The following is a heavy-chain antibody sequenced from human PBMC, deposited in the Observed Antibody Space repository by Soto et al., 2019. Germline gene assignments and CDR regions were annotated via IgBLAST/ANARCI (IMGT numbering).Heavy chain of an antibody. CDR1: GGTFSSYA. J-gene: IGHJ3*02. Sequence: GASVKVSCKASGGTFSSYAISWVRQAPGQGLEWMGGIIPIFGTANYAQKFQGRVTITADESTSTAYMELSSLRSEDTAVYYCARDPGYYGSGSYSQGAFDIWGQGTMVTVSS. D-gene: IGHD3-10*01. CDR2: IIPIFGTA. V-gene: IGHV1-69*13. CDR3: ARDPGYYGSGSYSQGAFDI.